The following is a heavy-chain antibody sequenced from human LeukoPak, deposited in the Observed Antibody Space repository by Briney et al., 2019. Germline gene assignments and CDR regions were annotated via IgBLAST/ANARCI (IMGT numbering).Heavy chain of an antibody. CDR2: ISYDGSNK. CDR1: GFTFSSYA. Sequence: PGRSLRLTCAASGFTFSSYAMRWVRQAPGKGLEWVAVISYDGSNKYYAYSVKRRFTISRDNAKDLLYLEMNTLRAEDAAFYYCARVETYGVDGQDGIDIWGQGTMVVVSS. J-gene: IGHJ3*02. CDR3: ARVETYGVDGQDGIDI. V-gene: IGHV3-30*07. D-gene: IGHD5-24*01.